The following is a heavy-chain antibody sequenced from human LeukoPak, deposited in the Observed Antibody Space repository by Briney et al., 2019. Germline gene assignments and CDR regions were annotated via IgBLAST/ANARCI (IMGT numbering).Heavy chain of an antibody. CDR2: INSDGTGT. V-gene: IGHV3-74*03. J-gene: IGHJ3*02. Sequence: GGSLRLSCAASGFTFSSYWMHWVRQAPGKGPVWVSRINSDGTGTMYAASVKGRFTISRDNAKNTLYLQMNSLRAEDTAVYYCAKHPAFDIWGQGTMVSVSS. CDR1: GFTFSSYW. CDR3: AKHPAFDI.